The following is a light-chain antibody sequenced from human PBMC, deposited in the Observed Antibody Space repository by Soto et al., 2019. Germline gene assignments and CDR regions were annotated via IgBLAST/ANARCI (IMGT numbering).Light chain of an antibody. CDR1: FSHIGSNY. CDR2: TND. CDR3: AVWDDSLRGWV. V-gene: IGLV1-47*02. Sequence: QSVLTQPPSASGTPGQRVTISCSGRFSHIGSNYVYWYQQLPGTAPKLLIFTNDQRTSGVPGRFSGSKSGTSASLAISGLRSEDEADYYCAVWDDSLRGWVFGGGTKLTVL. J-gene: IGLJ3*02.